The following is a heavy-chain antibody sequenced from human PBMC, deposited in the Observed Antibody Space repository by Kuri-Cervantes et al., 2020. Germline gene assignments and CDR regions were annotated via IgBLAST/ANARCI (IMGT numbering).Heavy chain of an antibody. V-gene: IGHV3-33*08. CDR2: IWYDGSNK. CDR3: ANNKGYSSG. J-gene: IGHJ4*02. CDR1: GFTFSSYA. Sequence: GESLKISCAASGFTFSSYAMHWVRQAPGKGLEWVAVIWYDGSNKYYADSVKGRLTISRDNSKNTLYLQMNSLRAEDTAVYYCANNKGYSSGWGQGALVTVSS. D-gene: IGHD6-19*01.